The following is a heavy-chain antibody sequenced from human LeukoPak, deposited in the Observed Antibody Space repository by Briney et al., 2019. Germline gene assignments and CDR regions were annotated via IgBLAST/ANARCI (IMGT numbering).Heavy chain of an antibody. V-gene: IGHV3-21*01. CDR3: ATETIGRHYDY. Sequence: GGSLRLSCAASGFTFSSCGFNWVHQAPGKGLEWVSSIGPTGTDRYYADSVRGRFTISRDNAKNSMYLQMDSLRDEDTAVYYCATETIGRHYDYWGQGTLLTVSS. D-gene: IGHD1-14*01. J-gene: IGHJ4*02. CDR1: GFTFSSCG. CDR2: IGPTGTDR.